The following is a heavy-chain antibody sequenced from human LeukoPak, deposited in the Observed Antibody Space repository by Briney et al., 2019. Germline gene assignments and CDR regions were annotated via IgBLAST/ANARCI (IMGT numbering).Heavy chain of an antibody. D-gene: IGHD4-17*01. CDR1: GFTFDDCG. J-gene: IGHJ4*02. CDR3: ARDWSPETTVTTGFFDY. CDR2: INWNGGST. V-gene: IGHV3-20*04. Sequence: GGSLRLSCAASGFTFDDCGMSWVRQAPGKGLEWVSGINWNGGSTGYADSVKGRFTISRDNAKNSLYLQMNSLRAEDTALYYCARDWSPETTVTTGFFDYWGQGTLVTVSS.